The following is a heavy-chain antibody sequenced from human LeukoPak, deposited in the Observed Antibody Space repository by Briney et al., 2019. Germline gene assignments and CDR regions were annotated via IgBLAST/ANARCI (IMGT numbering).Heavy chain of an antibody. CDR2: IYYSGST. CDR3: AGYYGSGSYCRYGMDV. J-gene: IGHJ6*02. D-gene: IGHD3-10*01. CDR1: GGSISSYY. V-gene: IGHV4-59*01. Sequence: SETLSLTCTVSGGSISSYYWSWIRQPPGKGLEWIGYIYYSGSTNYNPSLKSRVTISVDTSKNQFSLKLSSVTAADTAVYYCAGYYGSGSYCRYGMDVWGQGTTVTVSS.